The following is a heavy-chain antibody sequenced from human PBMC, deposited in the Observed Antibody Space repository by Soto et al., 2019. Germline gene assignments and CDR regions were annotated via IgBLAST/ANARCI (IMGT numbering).Heavy chain of an antibody. CDR1: GGSVSSVSYY. J-gene: IGHJ5*02. D-gene: IGHD2-2*01. CDR2: IYYSGST. Sequence: SATLSLTCTVSGGSVSSVSYYWSWIRQPPGKGLEWIGYIYYSGSTNYFPSLKSRVTMSVDPSKNQLSLKLSSVAAADTAVYYCARYCSRVTCHGFDPWGQGTPVTRLL. CDR3: ARYCSRVTCHGFDP. V-gene: IGHV4-61*01.